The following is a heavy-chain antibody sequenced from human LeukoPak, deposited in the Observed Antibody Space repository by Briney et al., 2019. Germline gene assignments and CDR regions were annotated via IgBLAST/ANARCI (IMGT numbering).Heavy chain of an antibody. V-gene: IGHV1-24*01. Sequence: ASVKVSCNVSGYTHTELSMHWVRHPPAKGLVWMGGFDPEGGETIYAQKFQGRVNITEDTYKDTVYVELRSLRCEHTAVYHCETDLPGSLALMDVWGKGTTVTVSS. CDR2: FDPEGGET. CDR3: ETDLPGSLALMDV. J-gene: IGHJ6*03. CDR1: GYTHTELS. D-gene: IGHD1-26*01.